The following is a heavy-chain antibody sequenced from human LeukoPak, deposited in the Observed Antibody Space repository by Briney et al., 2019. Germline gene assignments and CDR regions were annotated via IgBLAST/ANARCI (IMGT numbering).Heavy chain of an antibody. D-gene: IGHD4/OR15-4a*01. CDR2: FSGSGGIT. CDR1: GFTFSNYA. Sequence: GGSLRLSCAASGFTFSNYAMSWVRQAPGKGLEWVSGFSGSGGITYYADSVKGRFTISRDNSKNTLYLQMNSLRAEDTAVYYCARRAGAYSHPYDYWGQGTLVTVSS. V-gene: IGHV3-23*01. CDR3: ARRAGAYSHPYDY. J-gene: IGHJ4*02.